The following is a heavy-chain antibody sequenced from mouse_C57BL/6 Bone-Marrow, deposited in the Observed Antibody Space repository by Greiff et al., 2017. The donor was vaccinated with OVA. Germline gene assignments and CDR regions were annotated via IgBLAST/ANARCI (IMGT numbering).Heavy chain of an antibody. CDR3: AGRWLLPFAY. Sequence: VQLQQSGPELVKPGASVKISCKASGYTFTDYYMNWVKQSHGKSLEWIGDINPNNGGTSYNQKFKGKATLTVDKSSSTAYMELRSLTSEDSAVYYCAGRWLLPFAYWGQGTLVTVSA. D-gene: IGHD2-3*01. V-gene: IGHV1-26*01. CDR2: INPNNGGT. CDR1: GYTFTDYY. J-gene: IGHJ3*01.